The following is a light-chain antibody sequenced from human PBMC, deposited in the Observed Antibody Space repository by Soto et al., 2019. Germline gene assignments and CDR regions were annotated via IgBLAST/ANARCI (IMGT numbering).Light chain of an antibody. CDR2: AAS. Sequence: DIQMTQSPSYVSAFVGDRVAITCRASHDIARWLAWYQQQPGKAPRLLIYAASSLQSGVPTRFSGSGSGTDFALTITNLQPEDSAVYYCQQVKGFPLTFGGGTEVEIK. CDR1: HDIARW. V-gene: IGKV1-12*01. CDR3: QQVKGFPLT. J-gene: IGKJ4*01.